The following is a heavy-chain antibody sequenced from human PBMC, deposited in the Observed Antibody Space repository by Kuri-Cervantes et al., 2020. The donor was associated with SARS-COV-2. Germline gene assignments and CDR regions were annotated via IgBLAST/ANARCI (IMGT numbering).Heavy chain of an antibody. CDR1: GVSISSSSYY. V-gene: IGHV4-39*01. D-gene: IGHD6-19*01. CDR2: IYYSGST. J-gene: IGHJ6*02. Sequence: GSLRLSCTVSGVSISSSSYYWGWIRQPPGKGLEWIGSIYYSGSTYYNPSLKSRVTISVDTSKNQFSLKLSSVTAADTAVYYCARGVGAAVAGTLITIYYYYGMDVWGQGTTVTVSS. CDR3: ARGVGAAVAGTLITIYYYYGMDV.